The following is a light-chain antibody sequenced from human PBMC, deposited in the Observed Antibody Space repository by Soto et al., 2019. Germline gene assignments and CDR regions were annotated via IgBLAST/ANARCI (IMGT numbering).Light chain of an antibody. J-gene: IGLJ2*01. CDR1: SSDIGAYNY. V-gene: IGLV2-14*01. CDR3: SSYTSTATIL. Sequence: QSALTQPASVSGSPGQSITISCTGTSSDIGAYNYVSWYQHHPSKAPKFMMYEVSYRPSGVSNRFSGSKSGNTASLTISGLQAEDEADYYCSSYTSTATILFGGGTKVTVL. CDR2: EVS.